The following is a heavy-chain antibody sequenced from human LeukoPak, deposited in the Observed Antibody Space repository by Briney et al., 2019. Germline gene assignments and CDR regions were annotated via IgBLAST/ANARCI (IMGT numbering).Heavy chain of an antibody. D-gene: IGHD3-16*01. Sequence: SETLSLTCTVSGGSISSSSYYWGWIRQPPGKGLEWIGSIYYSGSTYYNPSLKSRVTISVDTSKNQFSLKLSSVTAADTAVYYCARDRLGAGGFDPWGQGTLVTVSS. J-gene: IGHJ5*02. V-gene: IGHV4-39*07. CDR3: ARDRLGAGGFDP. CDR1: GGSISSSSYY. CDR2: IYYSGST.